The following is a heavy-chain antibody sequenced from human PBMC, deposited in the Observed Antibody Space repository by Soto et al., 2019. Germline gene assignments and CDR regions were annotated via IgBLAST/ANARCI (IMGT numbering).Heavy chain of an antibody. CDR1: GFTFSRYC. D-gene: IGHD4-4*01. Sequence: EVQLVESGGGLVQPGGSLRLSCTVSGFTFSRYCMNWVRKATGKGLEWVATIKEDGSVKFSVDSVKGRFTISRDNATKSLFLHMNRLRVEDTALYSWGRDMGDNSNYGDYWGQRVLVTVSS. V-gene: IGHV3-7*01. J-gene: IGHJ4*02. CDR3: GRDMGDNSNYGDY. CDR2: IKEDGSVK.